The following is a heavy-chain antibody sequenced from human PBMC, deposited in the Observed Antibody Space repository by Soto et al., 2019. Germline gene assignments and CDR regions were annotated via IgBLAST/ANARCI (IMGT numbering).Heavy chain of an antibody. V-gene: IGHV1-8*01. J-gene: IGHJ3*02. CDR1: GYTYTSYD. D-gene: IGHD2-15*01. CDR3: AADRGVVTPLIAFDI. Sequence: ASVKVSCKASGYTYTSYDINWVRQATGQGLGWMGWMNPNSGNTGYAQKFQGRVTMTRNTSISTAYMELSSLRSEDTAVYYCAADRGVVTPLIAFDIWGQGTMVTVSS. CDR2: MNPNSGNT.